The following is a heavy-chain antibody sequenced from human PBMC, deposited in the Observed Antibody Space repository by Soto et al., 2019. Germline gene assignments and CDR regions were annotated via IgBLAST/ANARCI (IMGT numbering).Heavy chain of an antibody. J-gene: IGHJ4*02. Sequence: GGSLRLSCVASGFTFSDYYMTWIRQAPGKGLEWVSHISNSGSTRYYTDSVEGRFTVSRDNAKKSLYLQMNSLRAEDTAVYYCARDFTYYPGWGRYEDKGYFDYWGQGTLVTVSS. CDR3: ARDFTYYPGWGRYEDKGYFDY. CDR1: GFTFSDYY. D-gene: IGHD3-16*01. CDR2: ISNSGSTR. V-gene: IGHV3-11*01.